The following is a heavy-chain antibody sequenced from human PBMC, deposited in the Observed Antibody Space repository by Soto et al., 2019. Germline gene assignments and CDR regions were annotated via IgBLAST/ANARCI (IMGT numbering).Heavy chain of an antibody. J-gene: IGHJ4*02. Sequence: EVQLLESGGGLVQPGGSLRLSCAASGFTFSSYAMSWVRQAPGKGLEWVSAISGSGGSTYYADSVKGRFTISRDNSKNTLYLQMNSLRAEDTAVYYCAKDWFGELFWWRGGGGGDYWGQGTLVTVSS. CDR3: AKDWFGELFWWRGGGGGDY. CDR2: ISGSGGST. CDR1: GFTFSSYA. D-gene: IGHD3-10*01. V-gene: IGHV3-23*01.